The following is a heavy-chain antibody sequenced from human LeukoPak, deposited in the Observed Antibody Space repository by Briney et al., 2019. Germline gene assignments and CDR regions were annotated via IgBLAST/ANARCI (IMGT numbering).Heavy chain of an antibody. CDR1: GSTFSSYS. D-gene: IGHD3-16*01. CDR3: ARESFYVSGVDY. Sequence: PGGSLRLSCAASGSTFSSYSINWVRQAPGKGLEWVSYISSTGSTIYYADSVKGRFTISRDNAKNSLYLQMNSLRAEDTAVYYCARESFYVSGVDYWGQGTLVTVSS. CDR2: ISSTGSTI. V-gene: IGHV3-48*01. J-gene: IGHJ4*02.